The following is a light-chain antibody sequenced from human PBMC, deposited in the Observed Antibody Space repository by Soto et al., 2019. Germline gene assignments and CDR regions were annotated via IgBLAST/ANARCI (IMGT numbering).Light chain of an antibody. CDR2: LNSDGSH. V-gene: IGLV4-69*01. CDR1: SGHSSYA. CDR3: QTWALAFRV. Sequence: QLVLTQSPSASASLGASVKLTCTLSSGHSSYAIAWHQQQPEKGPRYLMKLNSDGSHSKGDGIPDRFSGSSSGAERYLTIPSLQSEDEADYSCQTWALAFRVFGGGTKLTVL. J-gene: IGLJ3*02.